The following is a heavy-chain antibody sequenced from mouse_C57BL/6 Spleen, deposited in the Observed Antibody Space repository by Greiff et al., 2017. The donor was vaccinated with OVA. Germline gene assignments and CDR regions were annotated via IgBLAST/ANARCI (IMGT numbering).Heavy chain of an antibody. J-gene: IGHJ4*01. Sequence: QVQLQQSGPELVKPGASVKISCKASGYAFSSSWMNWVKQRPGKGLEWIGRLYPGDGDTNYNGKFKGKATLTADKSSSTAYMQLSSLTSEDSAVYFCAREELYYDYDNAMDYWGQGTSVTVSS. CDR3: AREELYYDYDNAMDY. D-gene: IGHD2-4*01. V-gene: IGHV1-82*01. CDR1: GYAFSSSW. CDR2: LYPGDGDT.